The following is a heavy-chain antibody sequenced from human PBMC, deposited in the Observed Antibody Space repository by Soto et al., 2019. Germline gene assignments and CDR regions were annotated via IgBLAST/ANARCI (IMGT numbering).Heavy chain of an antibody. CDR1: GGSISSSSYY. D-gene: IGHD3-10*01. J-gene: IGHJ4*02. Sequence: QLQLQESGPGLLKPSETLSLTCSVSGGSISSSSYYWGWIRQPPRKGLEWIGRVYYSGSTYYNPSRKIRVTISVDTSKNQFSLKLSSVTAADGAVYYCATLWGQDWVQGTLVTVSS. CDR3: ATLWGQD. V-gene: IGHV4-39*01. CDR2: VYYSGST.